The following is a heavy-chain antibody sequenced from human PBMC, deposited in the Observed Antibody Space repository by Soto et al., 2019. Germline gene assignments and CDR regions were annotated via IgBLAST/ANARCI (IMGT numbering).Heavy chain of an antibody. CDR3: AAGFSTGLDAFDI. CDR2: IFPGDPDT. J-gene: IGHJ3*02. V-gene: IGHV5-51*01. CDR1: EYNFANYW. Sequence: GESLKISCKGSEYNFANYWIGWVRQMPGKGLEWMGMIFPGDPDTKNNPSLQGQITMSVDKSDSSAYLQWRSLKASDTAMYYCAAGFSTGLDAFDIWGQGTMVTVSS. D-gene: IGHD2-8*02.